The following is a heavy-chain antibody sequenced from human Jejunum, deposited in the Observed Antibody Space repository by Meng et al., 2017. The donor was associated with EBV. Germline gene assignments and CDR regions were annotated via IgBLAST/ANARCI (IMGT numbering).Heavy chain of an antibody. CDR3: AKSNDYSLNS. CDR2: MHPGGST. CDR1: GDSTSSSHW. Sequence: QVHLQESGPGLAKPSGTLALTCAVSGDSTSSSHWWSWVRQPPGKGLEWIGEMHPGGSTNYNPSLKSRVTISVDNSKNQFSLKLTSVTAADTAVYYCAKSNDYSLNSWGQGTLVTVSS. D-gene: IGHD4-11*01. V-gene: IGHV4-4*02. J-gene: IGHJ4*02.